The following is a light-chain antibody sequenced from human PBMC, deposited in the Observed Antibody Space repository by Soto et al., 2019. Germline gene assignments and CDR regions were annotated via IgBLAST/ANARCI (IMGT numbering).Light chain of an antibody. CDR3: QQYNNWPPIN. CDR2: GAS. J-gene: IGKJ5*01. V-gene: IGKV3-15*01. CDR1: QSVSSN. Sequence: EIVMTHSPSARSVSPVERATLSCMASQSVSSNLAWYQQKPGQAPRLLIYGASTRATGIPARFSGSGSGTEFTLTISSLQSEDFAVYYCQQYNNWPPINFGQGTRLEIK.